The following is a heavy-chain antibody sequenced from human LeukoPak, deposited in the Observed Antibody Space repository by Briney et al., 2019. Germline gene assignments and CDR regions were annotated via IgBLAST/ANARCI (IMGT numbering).Heavy chain of an antibody. J-gene: IGHJ4*02. Sequence: GGSLRLSCADSGLTFSGYWRNWVRQAPGKGLEWVANINQNGGEKYYVDSVKGRFTISRDNGKNSLYLQMNSLRAEDTAVYYCAKTRPLDSSSWSHGDYWGQGTLVTVSS. CDR1: GLTFSGYW. D-gene: IGHD6-13*01. CDR2: INQNGGEK. V-gene: IGHV3-7*01. CDR3: AKTRPLDSSSWSHGDY.